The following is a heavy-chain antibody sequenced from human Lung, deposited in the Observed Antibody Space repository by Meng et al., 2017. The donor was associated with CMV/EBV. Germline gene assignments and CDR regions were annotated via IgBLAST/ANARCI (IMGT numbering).Heavy chain of an antibody. D-gene: IGHD6-6*01. Sequence: ASGFPFSGYAFHWVRQAPGKGLEWVAVISYDGTNKLYADSVKGRFTLSRDNSKNTLYLQMTSLKSEDTALYYCARGGFSASSPSDLWGQGTLVTVSS. V-gene: IGHV3-30-3*01. CDR1: GFPFSGYA. CDR2: ISYDGTNK. J-gene: IGHJ5*02. CDR3: ARGGFSASSPSDL.